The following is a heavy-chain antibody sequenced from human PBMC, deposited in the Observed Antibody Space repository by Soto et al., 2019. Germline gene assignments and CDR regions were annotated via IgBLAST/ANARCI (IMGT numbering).Heavy chain of an antibody. CDR3: AREGRGHGDPNWFDP. Sequence: QVQLVQSGAEVKKPGASAKVSCKASGYTFTGYYMHWVRQAPGQGLEWMGWINPNSGGTNYAQKFQGWVTMTRDTSISTAYMELSRLRSDDTAVYYCAREGRGHGDPNWFDPWGQGTLVTVSS. V-gene: IGHV1-2*04. D-gene: IGHD4-17*01. CDR1: GYTFTGYY. J-gene: IGHJ5*02. CDR2: INPNSGGT.